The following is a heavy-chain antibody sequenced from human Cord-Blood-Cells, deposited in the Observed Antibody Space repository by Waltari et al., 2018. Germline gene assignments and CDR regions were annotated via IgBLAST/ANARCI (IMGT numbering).Heavy chain of an antibody. Sequence: QVQLQQWGAGLLKPSETLSLTCAVYGGSFSGYYWSWIRQPPGKGLEWFGEINHSGSTNYNPSLKSRVTISVDTSKNQFSLKLSSVTAADTAVYYCARFAWRPSDYYYGSGSYYFDYWGQGTLVTVSS. V-gene: IGHV4-34*01. CDR3: ARFAWRPSDYYYGSGSYYFDY. D-gene: IGHD3-10*01. CDR1: GGSFSGYY. J-gene: IGHJ4*02. CDR2: INHSGST.